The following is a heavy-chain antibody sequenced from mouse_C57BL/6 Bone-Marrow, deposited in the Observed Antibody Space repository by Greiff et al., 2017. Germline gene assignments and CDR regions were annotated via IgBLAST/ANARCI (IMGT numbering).Heavy chain of an antibody. CDR2: IDPENGDT. J-gene: IGHJ3*01. CDR1: GFNIKDDY. Sequence: EVKLMESGAELVRPGASVKLSCTASGFNIKDDYMHWVKQRPEQGLEWIGWIDPENGDTEYASKFQGKATITADTSSNTAYRQLSSLTSEDTAVYYCTTGYGLFAYWGQGTLVTVSA. CDR3: TTGYGLFAY. D-gene: IGHD1-1*02. V-gene: IGHV14-4*01.